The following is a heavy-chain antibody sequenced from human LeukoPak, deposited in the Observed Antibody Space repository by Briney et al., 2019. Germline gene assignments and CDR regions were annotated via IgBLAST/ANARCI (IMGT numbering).Heavy chain of an antibody. CDR2: IIPIFGTA. Sequence: GASVKVSCKASGGTFSSYAISWVRQAPGQGLEWMGGIIPIFGTANYAQKFQGRVTITTDESTSTAYMELNSLRAEDTAVYYCARVVNSGYDPGYFDYWGQGTLVTVSS. V-gene: IGHV1-69*05. D-gene: IGHD5-12*01. CDR3: ARVVNSGYDPGYFDY. J-gene: IGHJ4*02. CDR1: GGTFSSYA.